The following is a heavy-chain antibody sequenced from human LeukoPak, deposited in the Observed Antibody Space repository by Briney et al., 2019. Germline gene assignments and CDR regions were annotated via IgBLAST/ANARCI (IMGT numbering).Heavy chain of an antibody. V-gene: IGHV3-7*01. CDR3: ARDGSVDAFDI. D-gene: IGHD5-12*01. J-gene: IGHJ3*02. CDR1: GFTFSSYW. Sequence: PGRSLRLSCAASGFTFSSYWMSWVRQAPGKGLEWVANIKQDGSEKYYVDSVKGRFTISRDNAKNSLYLQMNSLRAEDTAVYYCARDGSVDAFDIWGQGTMVTVSS. CDR2: IKQDGSEK.